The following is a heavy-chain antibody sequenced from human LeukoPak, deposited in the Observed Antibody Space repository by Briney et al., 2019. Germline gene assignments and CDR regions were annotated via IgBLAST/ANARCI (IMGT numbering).Heavy chain of an antibody. CDR1: GDSISGSNW. CDR2: VYHSGST. D-gene: IGHD5-18*01. J-gene: IGHJ4*02. CDR3: VRRRYNYGFDS. V-gene: IGHV4-4*02. Sequence: EASETLSLTCDVSGDSISGSNWWNWFRQPPGKGLEWIGGVYHSGSTNYNPSLKSRVTMSVDKSKNQFSLELRSVAAADTAVFYCVRRRYNYGFDSWGQGTLVTVSS.